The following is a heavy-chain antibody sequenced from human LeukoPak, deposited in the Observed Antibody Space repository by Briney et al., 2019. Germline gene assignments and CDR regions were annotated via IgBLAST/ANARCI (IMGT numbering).Heavy chain of an antibody. CDR2: IIPIFGTA. CDR1: GGTLNSFA. V-gene: IGHV1-69*13. J-gene: IGHJ6*02. Sequence: SVKVSCKASGGTLNSFAISWVRQAPGQGLEWMGGIIPIFGTANYAQKFQGGVTITADESTSTAYMELSSLRSEGTAVYYCASRYCSGGRCDSSYYYYYGMDVWGQGTTVTVSS. CDR3: ASRYCSGGRCDSSYYYYYGMDV. D-gene: IGHD2-15*01.